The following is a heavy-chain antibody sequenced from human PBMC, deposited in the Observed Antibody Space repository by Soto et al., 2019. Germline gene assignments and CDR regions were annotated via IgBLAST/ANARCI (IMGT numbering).Heavy chain of an antibody. J-gene: IGHJ4*02. CDR3: ARVPVAPDFDY. CDR2: INSDGSST. CDR1: GFPFSSYW. V-gene: IGHV3-74*01. D-gene: IGHD2-15*01. Sequence: PGGSLRLSCAASGFPFSSYWMHWVRQAPGKGLVWVSRINSDGSSTSYADSVKGRFTISRDNAKNTLYLQMNSLRAEDTAVYYCARVPVAPDFDYWGQGTLVTVSS.